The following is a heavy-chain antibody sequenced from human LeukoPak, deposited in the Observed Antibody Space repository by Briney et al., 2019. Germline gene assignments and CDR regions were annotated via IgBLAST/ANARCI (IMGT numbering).Heavy chain of an antibody. J-gene: IGHJ4*02. CDR3: AREYSRYSGTYYDY. Sequence: ASVKVSCKASGYTFTSYGINWVRQAPGQGLEWMGWSNPNSGGANYAQKFQGRVTMTRDTSISTAYMELSRVISDDTAVYYCAREYSRYSGTYYDYWDQGTLVTVSS. CDR2: SNPNSGGA. V-gene: IGHV1-2*02. D-gene: IGHD5-12*01. CDR1: GYTFTSYG.